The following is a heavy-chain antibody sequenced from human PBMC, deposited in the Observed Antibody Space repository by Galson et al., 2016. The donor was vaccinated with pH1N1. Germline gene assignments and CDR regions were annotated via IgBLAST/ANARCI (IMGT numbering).Heavy chain of an antibody. V-gene: IGHV3-23*01. CDR1: GFTFSSYA. Sequence: SLRLSCAASGFTFSSYAMTWVHQAPGKGLEWVSGISDSGSSTYYADSVKGRFTISRDNSKNTVYLQMNSLRAEDTAVYYCAKGPRGVVVVAATHWGQGTLVTVSS. CDR2: ISDSGSST. D-gene: IGHD2-15*01. CDR3: AKGPRGVVVVAATH. J-gene: IGHJ4*02.